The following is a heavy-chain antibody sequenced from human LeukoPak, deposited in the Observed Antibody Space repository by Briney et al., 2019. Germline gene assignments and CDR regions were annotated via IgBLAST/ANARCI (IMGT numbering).Heavy chain of an antibody. D-gene: IGHD2-15*01. J-gene: IGHJ4*02. V-gene: IGHV1-69*06. CDR1: GGTFSSYA. CDR3: ASTYCSDGSCYWFSLDY. CDR2: IIPLFGTA. Sequence: SVKVSCKASGGTFSSYAISWVRQAPGQGLEWMGGIIPLFGTANYAQKFQGRVTITADKSTSTAYMELRSLRSDDTAVYYCASTYCSDGSCYWFSLDYWGQGTLVTVSS.